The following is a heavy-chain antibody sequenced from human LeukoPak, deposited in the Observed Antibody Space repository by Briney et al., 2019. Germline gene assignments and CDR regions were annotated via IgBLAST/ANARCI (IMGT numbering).Heavy chain of an antibody. CDR3: ATPRGAKGVLYFDY. CDR1: GGTFSSYA. Sequence: GASVKVSCKASGGTFSSYAISWVRQAPGKGLEWMGGFDPEDGETIYAQKFQGRVTMTEDTSTDTAYMELSSLRSEDTAVYYCATPRGAKGVLYFDYWGQGTLVTVSS. D-gene: IGHD2-15*01. CDR2: FDPEDGET. J-gene: IGHJ4*02. V-gene: IGHV1-24*01.